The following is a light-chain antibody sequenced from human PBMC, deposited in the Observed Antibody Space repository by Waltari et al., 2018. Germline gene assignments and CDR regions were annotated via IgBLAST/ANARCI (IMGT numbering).Light chain of an antibody. V-gene: IGLV1-36*01. CDR1: SSNIGSNS. Sequence: QSVLTQPPSVSEAARRSVTISCSGSSSNIGSNSVSWYQQLPGTAPKLLIFYTDRRPSGVSDRFSGSKSGASASLAISGLQTEDEADYYCAAWDSGLSAVLFGGGTRLTVL. J-gene: IGLJ2*01. CDR2: YTD. CDR3: AAWDSGLSAVL.